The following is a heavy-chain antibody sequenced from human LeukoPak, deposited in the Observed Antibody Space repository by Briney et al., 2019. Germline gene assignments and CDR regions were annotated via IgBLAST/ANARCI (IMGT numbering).Heavy chain of an antibody. V-gene: IGHV4-34*01. J-gene: IGHJ5*02. CDR1: GGSFSGYY. CDR2: INHSGST. Sequence: SETLSLTCAVYGGSFSGYYWSWIRQPPGKGLEWIGEINHSGSTNYNPSLKSRVTISVDTSKNQFSLKLSSVTAADTAVYYCASPGIAAAGGWFDPWGQGTLVTVSS. CDR3: ASPGIAAAGGWFDP. D-gene: IGHD6-13*01.